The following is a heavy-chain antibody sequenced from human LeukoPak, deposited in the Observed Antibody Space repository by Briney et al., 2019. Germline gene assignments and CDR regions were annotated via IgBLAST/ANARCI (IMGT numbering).Heavy chain of an antibody. D-gene: IGHD4-17*01. CDR1: GGSISSYY. J-gene: IGHJ3*02. Sequence: SETLSLTCTVSGGSISSYYWSWIRQPPWKGLEWIAYIYYSGSTNYNPSLKSRVTISVDTSKNQFSLKLSSVTAADTAVYYCARIPLYGDYGYAFDIRGQGTMVTVSS. V-gene: IGHV4-59*08. CDR3: ARIPLYGDYGYAFDI. CDR2: IYYSGST.